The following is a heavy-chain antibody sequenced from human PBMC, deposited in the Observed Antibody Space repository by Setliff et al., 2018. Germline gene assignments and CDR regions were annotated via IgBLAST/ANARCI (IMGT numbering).Heavy chain of an antibody. Sequence: AGGSLRLSCAASGFTFSTYWMSWVRQAPGKGLEWVSAISGSGGSTYYADSVKGRFTISRDNTKNSLYLQMNSLRGEDTAVYHCTRDQDYYGMDVWGQGTTVTVSS. CDR2: ISGSGGST. J-gene: IGHJ6*02. V-gene: IGHV3-23*01. CDR3: TRDQDYYGMDV. CDR1: GFTFSTYW.